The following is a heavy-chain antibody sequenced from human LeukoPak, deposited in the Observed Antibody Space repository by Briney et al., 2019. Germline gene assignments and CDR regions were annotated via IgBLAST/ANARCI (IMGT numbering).Heavy chain of an antibody. CDR2: ISGSGGST. CDR1: GFTFYNYA. J-gene: IGHJ4*02. Sequence: RGSLRLSCAASGFTFYNYAMSWVRQAPGKGLEWVSGISGSGGSTFYAESVKGRFTISRDNSKLYLQMNSLRAEDTAVYYCAKRGVQQWLVDWYFDYWGQGTLVTVSS. CDR3: AKRGVQQWLVDWYFDY. V-gene: IGHV3-23*01. D-gene: IGHD6-19*01.